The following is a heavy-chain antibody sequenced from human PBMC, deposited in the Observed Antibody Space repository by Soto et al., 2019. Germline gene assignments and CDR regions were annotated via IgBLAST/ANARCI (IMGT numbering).Heavy chain of an antibody. CDR3: ARGTTPNAY. CDR2: ISYSGST. CDR1: GGSISGYY. J-gene: IGHJ4*02. Sequence: SETLCLTYTVSGGSISGYYWSWIRQPPGKGLEWIGYISYSGSTNYNPSLKSRVTISIDLSKNQFSLKVSSVTAADTAVYYCARGTTPNAYWGLGTLVTVSS. V-gene: IGHV4-59*01. D-gene: IGHD1-7*01.